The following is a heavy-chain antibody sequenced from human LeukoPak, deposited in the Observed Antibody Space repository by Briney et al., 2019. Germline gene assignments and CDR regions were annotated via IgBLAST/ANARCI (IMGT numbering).Heavy chain of an antibody. CDR2: ISSDGSST. CDR1: GFTFSIYW. D-gene: IGHD3-3*01. V-gene: IGHV3-74*01. CDR3: ARDEDWSGYYGAFDI. J-gene: IGHJ3*02. Sequence: PGGSLRLSCAASGFTFSIYWMHWVRQAPGKGLVWVSRISSDGSSTSYADSVKGRFTISRDNAKNTLYLQINSLRAEDTSVYYCARDEDWSGYYGAFDIWGQGTMVTVSS.